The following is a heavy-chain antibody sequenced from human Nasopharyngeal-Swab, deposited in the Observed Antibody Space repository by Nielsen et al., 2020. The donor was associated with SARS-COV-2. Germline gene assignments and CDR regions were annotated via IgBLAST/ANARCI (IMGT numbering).Heavy chain of an antibody. D-gene: IGHD3-3*01. CDR1: GGSFSDYY. Sequence: SETLSLTCAVYGGSFSDYYWSWIRQPPGKGLEWIGEIVHSGSTYYNPSLESRVTMSVDTSKNQFSLKLSSVTAADTAVYYCARGSYYDFWSGYYTVDYFDYWGQGTLVAVSS. J-gene: IGHJ4*02. CDR2: IVHSGST. V-gene: IGHV4-34*01. CDR3: ARGSYYDFWSGYYTVDYFDY.